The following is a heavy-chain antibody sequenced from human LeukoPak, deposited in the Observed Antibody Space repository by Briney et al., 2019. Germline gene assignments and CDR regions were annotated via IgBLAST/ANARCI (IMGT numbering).Heavy chain of an antibody. D-gene: IGHD2-2*01. CDR3: ARGRTRSSTSCLGY. CDR2: MNPNSGNT. Sequence: GASVTVSCKASGYTFTSYDINWVRQATGQGLEWMGWMNPNSGNTGYAQKFQGRVTITRNTSISTAYMELSSLGSEDTAVYYCARGRTRSSTSCLGYWGQGTLVTVSS. CDR1: GYTFTSYD. V-gene: IGHV1-8*03. J-gene: IGHJ4*02.